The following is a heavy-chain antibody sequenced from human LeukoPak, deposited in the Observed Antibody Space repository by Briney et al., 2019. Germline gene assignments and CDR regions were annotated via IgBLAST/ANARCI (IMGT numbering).Heavy chain of an antibody. D-gene: IGHD1-26*01. CDR2: ISGSGVTT. CDR3: AKKVVVGATSPYSDFQD. Sequence: GGSLRLSCIASGFTFSSYAMSWVRQAPGKGLEWVSAISGSGVTTHYAGSVKGRFSISRDNSKNTLYLQMNSLRAEDTALYYCAKKVVVGATSPYSDFQDWGQGTLVTVSS. J-gene: IGHJ1*01. CDR1: GFTFSSYA. V-gene: IGHV3-23*01.